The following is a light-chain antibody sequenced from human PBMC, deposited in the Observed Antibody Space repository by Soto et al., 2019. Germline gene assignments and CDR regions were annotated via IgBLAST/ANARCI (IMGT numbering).Light chain of an antibody. V-gene: IGKV3-20*01. Sequence: EIVLTQSPGTLSLSPGQRATLSCRASQSVSSSSLAWYQQRPGQAPRLLIYGASRRATGIPDRFSGSGSGTDFTLTISRLEPADFAVYYCQQYGSSPWTFGQGTKVEVK. J-gene: IGKJ1*01. CDR2: GAS. CDR3: QQYGSSPWT. CDR1: QSVSSSS.